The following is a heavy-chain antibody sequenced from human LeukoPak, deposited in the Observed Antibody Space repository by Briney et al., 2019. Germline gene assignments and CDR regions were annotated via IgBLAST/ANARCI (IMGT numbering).Heavy chain of an antibody. D-gene: IGHD6-19*01. Sequence: GGSLRLSCAASGFTFDDYAMHWVRQAPGKGLEWVSVIYSGGSTYYADSVKGRFTISRDNSKNTLYLQMNSLRAEDTAVYYCARDFAAVAAIWGQGTLVTVSS. CDR1: GFTFDDYA. V-gene: IGHV3-53*01. J-gene: IGHJ4*02. CDR3: ARDFAAVAAI. CDR2: IYSGGST.